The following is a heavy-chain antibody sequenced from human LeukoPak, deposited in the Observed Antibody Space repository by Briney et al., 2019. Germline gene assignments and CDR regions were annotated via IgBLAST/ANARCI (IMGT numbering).Heavy chain of an antibody. CDR3: VKDSITMVRGAIGFDY. V-gene: IGHV3-64D*06. CDR2: ISSNGGST. D-gene: IGHD3-10*01. J-gene: IGHJ4*02. Sequence: QPGGSLRLSCAASGFTFSSYAMHWVRQAPGKGLEYVSAISSNGGSTYYADSVKGRFTISRDNSKNTLYLQMSSLRAEDTAVYYCVKDSITMVRGAIGFDYWGQGTLVTVSS. CDR1: GFTFSSYA.